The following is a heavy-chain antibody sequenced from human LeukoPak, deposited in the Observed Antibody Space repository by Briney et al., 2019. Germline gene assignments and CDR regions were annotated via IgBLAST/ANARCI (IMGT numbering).Heavy chain of an antibody. Sequence: GGSLRLSCAASGFIFSSYGMSWVRQAPGKGLEWVSEISGSGRTIFYADSVKGRFTLSRDNSKNTLYLQKNSLRADDTAVYYCAKHFYDASGRAYGFDIWGQGTMVTVSS. CDR2: ISGSGRTI. CDR3: AKHFYDASGRAYGFDI. V-gene: IGHV3-23*01. D-gene: IGHD2/OR15-2a*01. CDR1: GFIFSSYG. J-gene: IGHJ3*02.